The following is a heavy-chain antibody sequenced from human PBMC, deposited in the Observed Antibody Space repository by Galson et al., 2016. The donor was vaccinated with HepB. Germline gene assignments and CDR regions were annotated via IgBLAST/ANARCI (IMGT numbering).Heavy chain of an antibody. D-gene: IGHD3-22*01. J-gene: IGHJ4*02. CDR2: IKQDGSGR. CDR1: GFTFSNYW. V-gene: IGHV3-7*01. Sequence: SLRLSCAASGFTFSNYWMSWVRQAPGKGLEWVANIKQDGSGRYYVDSVRGRFTIYRDNAKNSLFLQMNSLRAEDTAVYYWARGGSGITVMVAVIDYWGQGTLVTVSP. CDR3: ARGGSGITVMVAVIDY.